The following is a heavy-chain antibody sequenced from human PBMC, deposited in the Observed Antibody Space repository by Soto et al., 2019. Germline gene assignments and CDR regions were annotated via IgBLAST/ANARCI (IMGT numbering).Heavy chain of an antibody. CDR1: GGSFSGYY. D-gene: IGHD2-8*01. CDR2: INHSGST. J-gene: IGHJ6*03. Sequence: SETLSLTCAVYGGSFSGYYWSWIRQPPGKGLEWIGEINHSGSTNYNPSLKSRVTISVDTSKNQFSLKLSSVTAADTAVYYCARGGVTCTNGVCYYYCMDVWGKGTTVTVSS. V-gene: IGHV4-34*01. CDR3: ARGGVTCTNGVCYYYCMDV.